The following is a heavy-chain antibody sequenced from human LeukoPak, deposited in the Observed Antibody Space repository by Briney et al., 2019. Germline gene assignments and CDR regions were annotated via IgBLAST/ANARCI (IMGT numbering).Heavy chain of an antibody. CDR2: ISGDGRAI. V-gene: IGHV3-48*03. CDR3: ATSLSGWFGPSAYY. D-gene: IGHD6-19*01. Sequence: GGSLRLSCVASGFAFSAYEMSWVRQAPGKGLEWVSFISGDGRAIHYADSVKGRFTISADYARNSVFLQMNSLRAVDTAIYYCATSLSGWFGPSAYYCGQGTLVTVSS. J-gene: IGHJ4*02. CDR1: GFAFSAYE.